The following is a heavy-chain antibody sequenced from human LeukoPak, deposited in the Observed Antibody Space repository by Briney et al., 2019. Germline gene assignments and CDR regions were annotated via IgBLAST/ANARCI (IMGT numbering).Heavy chain of an antibody. CDR3: AREVSTVTTLGDAFDI. V-gene: IGHV4-4*07. CDR1: GGSISSYH. D-gene: IGHD4-17*01. Sequence: PSETLSLTYTVSGGSISSYHWSWIRQPAGKGLEWIGRIYTSGSTNYNPSLKSRVTMSVDTSKNQFSLKLSSVTAADTAVYYCAREVSTVTTLGDAFDIWGQGTMVTVSS. J-gene: IGHJ3*02. CDR2: IYTSGST.